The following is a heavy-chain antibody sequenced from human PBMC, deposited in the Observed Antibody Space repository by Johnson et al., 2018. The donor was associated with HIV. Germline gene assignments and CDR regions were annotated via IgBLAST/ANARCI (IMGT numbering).Heavy chain of an antibody. CDR1: GFTFSTYA. CDR3: AKDTAMVRSSAAFDI. Sequence: QVQVLESGGGVVQPGRSLRLSCAASGFTFSTYAMHWVRQVPGKGLEWVAVISYDGSQNLYVDSVKGRFTISRDNSENTLYLQMNSLRPEDTAVYYCAKDTAMVRSSAAFDIWGQGTMVTVSS. V-gene: IGHV3-30*18. CDR2: ISYDGSQN. J-gene: IGHJ3*02. D-gene: IGHD5-18*01.